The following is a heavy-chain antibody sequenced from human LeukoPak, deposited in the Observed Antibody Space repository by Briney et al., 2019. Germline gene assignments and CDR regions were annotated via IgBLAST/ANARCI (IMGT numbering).Heavy chain of an antibody. CDR3: ARDGGSAPLDAFDI. CDR2: MNPNSGNT. CDR1: GYTFTSYD. D-gene: IGHD2-15*01. Sequence: ASVKVSCKASGYTFTSYDINWVRQATGQGLEWMGWMNPNSGNTGYAQKFQGRVTITRNTSISTAYTELSSLRSEDTAVYYCARDGGSAPLDAFDIWGQGTMVTVSS. V-gene: IGHV1-8*03. J-gene: IGHJ3*02.